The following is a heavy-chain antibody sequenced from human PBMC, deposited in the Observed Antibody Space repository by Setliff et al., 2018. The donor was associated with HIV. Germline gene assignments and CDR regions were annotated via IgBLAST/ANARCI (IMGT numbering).Heavy chain of an antibody. Sequence: PSETLSLTCTVYGGSFSSYYTNWIRQPPGKGLEWIGEINRSGSTAYNPSLKSRFTISVDTSKNQFSLKLNSVTAADTAVYYCTVYNTGSSKYHYWGQGTPVTVSS. CDR3: TVYNTGSSKYHY. CDR2: INRSGST. V-gene: IGHV4-34*01. J-gene: IGHJ4*02. D-gene: IGHD2-8*02. CDR1: GGSFSSYY.